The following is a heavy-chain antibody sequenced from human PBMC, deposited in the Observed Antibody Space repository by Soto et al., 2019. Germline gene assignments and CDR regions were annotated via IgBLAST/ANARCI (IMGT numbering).Heavy chain of an antibody. CDR2: IYYSGST. J-gene: IGHJ4*02. CDR3: ARDGKL. V-gene: IGHV4-31*03. CDR1: GGSISSGGYY. D-gene: IGHD1-1*01. Sequence: QVQLQESGPGLVKPSQTLSLTCTVSGGSISSGGYYWSWIRQPPGKGLEWIGYIYYSGSTYYNPSLQGRVTVAVDPSKNQFSLKLRSVTAADTAVYYCARDGKLWGQGTLVTVSS.